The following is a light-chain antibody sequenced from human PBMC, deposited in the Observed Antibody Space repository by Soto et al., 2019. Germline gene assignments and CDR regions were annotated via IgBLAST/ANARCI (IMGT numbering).Light chain of an antibody. CDR2: QDS. Sequence: SYELTQPPSVSVSPGQTASITCSGDKLGDKYACWYQQKPGQSPVLVIYQDSKRPSGIPERFSGCNSGNTATLTISGTQAMDEADYYCQAWDSSPVVFGGGTKLTVL. CDR1: KLGDKY. V-gene: IGLV3-1*01. J-gene: IGLJ2*01. CDR3: QAWDSSPVV.